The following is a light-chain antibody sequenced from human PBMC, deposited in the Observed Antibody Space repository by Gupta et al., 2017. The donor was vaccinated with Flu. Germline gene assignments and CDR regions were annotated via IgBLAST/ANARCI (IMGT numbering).Light chain of an antibody. Sequence: TSSDVGGYKYVSWYQQHPGKAPKLMLYDVNKRPSGVPDRFSGSKSGNTASLTISGLQADDEADYYCCSYAGSNTGVFGGGTKLTVL. V-gene: IGLV2-11*03. CDR2: DVN. CDR3: CSYAGSNTGV. J-gene: IGLJ2*01. CDR1: SSDVGGYKY.